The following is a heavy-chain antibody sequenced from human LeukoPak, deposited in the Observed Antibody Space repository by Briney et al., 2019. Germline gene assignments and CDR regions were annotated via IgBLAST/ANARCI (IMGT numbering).Heavy chain of an antibody. Sequence: SETLSLTCAVYGGSFSGYYWSWIRQPPGKGLEWIASIYYSGNTYYNPSLKSRVTISVDTSKNQFSLKLSSVTAADTAVYYCARRPMGGSFPFDYWGQGTLVTVSS. CDR2: IYYSGNT. CDR1: GGSFSGYY. D-gene: IGHD1-26*01. V-gene: IGHV4-34*01. J-gene: IGHJ4*02. CDR3: ARRPMGGSFPFDY.